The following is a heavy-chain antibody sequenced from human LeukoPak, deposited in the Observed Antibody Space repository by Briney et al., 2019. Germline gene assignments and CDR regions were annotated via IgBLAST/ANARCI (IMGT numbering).Heavy chain of an antibody. V-gene: IGHV4-59*08. J-gene: IGHJ4*02. Sequence: PSVTLSLTCTVSGGSISSYYWSWIRQPPGKGLEWIGYIYHSGSTNYNPSLKSRVTISVDTSKNQFSLKLSSVTAADTAVYYCARSLYSSGWYEVDYWGQGTLVTVSS. CDR2: IYHSGST. D-gene: IGHD6-19*01. CDR1: GGSISSYY. CDR3: ARSLYSSGWYEVDY.